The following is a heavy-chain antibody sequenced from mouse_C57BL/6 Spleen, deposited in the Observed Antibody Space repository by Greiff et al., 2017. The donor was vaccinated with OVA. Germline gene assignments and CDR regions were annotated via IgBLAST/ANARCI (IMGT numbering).Heavy chain of an antibody. Sequence: EVQLQESGAELVRPGASVKLSCTASGFNIKDDYMHWVKQRPEQGLEWIGWIDPENGDTEYASKFQGKATITADTSSNTAYLQLSSLTSEDTAVYYCTTRVTTVGGTWFAYWGQGTLVTVSA. V-gene: IGHV14-4*01. CDR1: GFNIKDDY. CDR3: TTRVTTVGGTWFAY. CDR2: IDPENGDT. D-gene: IGHD1-1*01. J-gene: IGHJ3*01.